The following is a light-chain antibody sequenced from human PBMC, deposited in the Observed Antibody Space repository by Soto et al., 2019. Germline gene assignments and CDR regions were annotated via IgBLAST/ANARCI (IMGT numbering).Light chain of an antibody. CDR3: QQYNNWPLT. Sequence: ERVMTQAPATLSVSPGERATLSCRASQSVSSDLAWYQQKPGQGPRLLIYGAFNRATSVPARFSGSGSGTEFTLTISSLQSEDFAVYYCQQYNNWPLTFGGGTKVEIK. J-gene: IGKJ4*01. CDR2: GAF. V-gene: IGKV3-15*01. CDR1: QSVSSD.